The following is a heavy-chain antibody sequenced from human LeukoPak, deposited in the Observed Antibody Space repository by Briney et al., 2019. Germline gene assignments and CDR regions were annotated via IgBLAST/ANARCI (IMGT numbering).Heavy chain of an antibody. CDR1: GFTFSSYW. J-gene: IGHJ4*02. Sequence: GGSLRLSCAASGFTFSSYWMSWVRQAPGKGLEWVANIKQDGSEKYYVDSVKGRFTISRDNAKNSLYLQMNSLRAEDTAVYYCASTFPYGLFDYWGQGTLVTVSS. D-gene: IGHD3-10*01. CDR3: ASTFPYGLFDY. V-gene: IGHV3-7*01. CDR2: IKQDGSEK.